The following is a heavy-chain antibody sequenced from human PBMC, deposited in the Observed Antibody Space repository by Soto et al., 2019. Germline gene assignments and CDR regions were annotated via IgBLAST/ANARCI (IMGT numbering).Heavy chain of an antibody. D-gene: IGHD2-15*01. Sequence: SETLSLTCTVAGGSISSYYWSWIRQPPGKGLEWIGYIYYSGSTNYNPSLKSRVTISVDTSKNQFSLKLSSVTAADTAVYYCARGVHGYCSGGSCYPVNYYYYMDVWGKGTTVTVSS. CDR1: GGSISSYY. CDR3: ARGVHGYCSGGSCYPVNYYYYMDV. V-gene: IGHV4-59*01. CDR2: IYYSGST. J-gene: IGHJ6*03.